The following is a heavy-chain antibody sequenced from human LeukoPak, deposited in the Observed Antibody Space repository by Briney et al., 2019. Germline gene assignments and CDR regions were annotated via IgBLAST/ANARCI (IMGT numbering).Heavy chain of an antibody. Sequence: GGSLSLSCAASGFTFSTYNMNWVRQAPGKGLEWVSSTSSSSGYIYYADSMKGRFTISRDNAKNSLYLQMNSLRAEDTAVYYCVTTWGAHYWYFDLWGRGALVTVSS. CDR1: GFTFSTYN. J-gene: IGHJ2*01. CDR2: TSSSSGYI. CDR3: VTTWGAHYWYFDL. D-gene: IGHD1-26*01. V-gene: IGHV3-21*01.